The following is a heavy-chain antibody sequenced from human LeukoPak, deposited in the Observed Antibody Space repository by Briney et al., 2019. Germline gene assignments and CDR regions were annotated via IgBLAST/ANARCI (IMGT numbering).Heavy chain of an antibody. D-gene: IGHD4-17*01. V-gene: IGHV3-15*07. Sequence: PGGSLRLSCAASGFTFSSYGMHWVRQAPGKGLEWVGRIKSKTDGGTTDYAAPVKGRFTISRDDSKNTLYLQMNSLKTEDTAVYYCTTALPRTVWVNWGQGTLVTVSS. CDR1: GFTFSSYG. CDR2: IKSKTDGGTT. CDR3: TTALPRTVWVN. J-gene: IGHJ4*02.